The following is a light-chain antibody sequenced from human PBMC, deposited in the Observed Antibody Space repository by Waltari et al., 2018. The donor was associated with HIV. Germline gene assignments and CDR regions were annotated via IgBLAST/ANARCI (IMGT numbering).Light chain of an antibody. J-gene: IGLJ2*01. CDR1: TSNIGSNY. CDR2: RNN. CDR3: VAWDDSLGGGV. Sequence: SVLTQPPSASGTPGQRVTISCSGSTSNIGSNYVFWYQHLPGTAPKLLIHRNNQRPSGVPDRFSGSTSGTSASLAISGLRSEDEADYYGVAWDDSLGGGVFGGGTKVAVL. V-gene: IGLV1-47*01.